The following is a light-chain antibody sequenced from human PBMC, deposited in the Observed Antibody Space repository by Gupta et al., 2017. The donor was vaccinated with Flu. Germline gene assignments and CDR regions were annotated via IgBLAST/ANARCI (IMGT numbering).Light chain of an antibody. CDR3: DEWDDSLNGQNWV. V-gene: IGLV1-44*01. J-gene: IGLJ3*02. CDR1: SSNIGSNT. CDR2: SNN. Sequence: QSVLTQPPSASGTPGQRVTISCSGSSSNIGSNTVNWYQQLPGTAPKLLIYSNNQRPSGAPDRFSGSKSGTSASLAISGLQSEEEADDYCDEWDDSLNGQNWVFGGGTKLTVL.